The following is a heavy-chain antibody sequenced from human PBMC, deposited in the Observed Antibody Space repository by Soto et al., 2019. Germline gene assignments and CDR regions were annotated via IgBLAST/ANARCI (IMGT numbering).Heavy chain of an antibody. D-gene: IGHD2-15*01. Sequence: GSLRLPCLASGFTFRTYTMNWVRQAPGKGLEWVSGIRGFSPYTFYSESVKGRFTISRDNAKNSLYLQMNSLRAEDTAVYYCARDRGYDAHDYYYNAMDVWGQGTKVTVYS. V-gene: IGHV3-21*01. CDR3: ARDRGYDAHDYYYNAMDV. CDR1: GFTFRTYT. CDR2: IRGFSPYT. J-gene: IGHJ6*02.